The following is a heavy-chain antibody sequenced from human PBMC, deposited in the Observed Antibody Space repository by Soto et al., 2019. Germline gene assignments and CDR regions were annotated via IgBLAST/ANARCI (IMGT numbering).Heavy chain of an antibody. J-gene: IGHJ4*02. D-gene: IGHD1-26*01. V-gene: IGHV1-69*01. CDR3: ARDGGRHSGGIDY. CDR2: IIPIFGTE. Sequence: QVQVVQSGAEVKKPGSSVKVSCKASGGTFSSYSINWVRQAPGQGLEWMGEIIPIFGTENYAQKFQGRVTITEDESTSRAYMELSSLRSEDMAVYYCARDGGRHSGGIDYWGQGTVVTVYS. CDR1: GGTFSSYS.